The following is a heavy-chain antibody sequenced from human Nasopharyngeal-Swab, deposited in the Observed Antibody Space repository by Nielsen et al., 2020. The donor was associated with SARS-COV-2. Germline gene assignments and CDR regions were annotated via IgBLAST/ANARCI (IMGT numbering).Heavy chain of an antibody. CDR2: VSHSGST. D-gene: IGHD2-2*02. CDR3: ARGHLVVVPSPILGLGPFFYSFYLDV. CDR1: GGSVSNNDW. Sequence: SETLSLTCAVSGGSVSNNDWWTWVRQSPGKGLEWIGEVSHSGSTNYNPSLQSRVTFSMDKSRRQFSLRLASVSAADTAVYFCARGHLVVVPSPILGLGPFFYSFYLDVWGKGTTVIVSS. V-gene: IGHV4-4*02. J-gene: IGHJ6*03.